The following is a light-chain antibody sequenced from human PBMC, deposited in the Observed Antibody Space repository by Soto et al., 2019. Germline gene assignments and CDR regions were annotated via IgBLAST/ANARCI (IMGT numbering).Light chain of an antibody. CDR1: RSDVGGYNY. CDR3: SSYTSISTLGV. V-gene: IGLV2-14*01. CDR2: DVS. Sequence: QSALTQPASVSGSPGQSITISCTGTRSDVGGYNYVSWYQQHPGKAPKLMIYDVSNRPSGVSNRFSGSKSGNTASLTISGLQAEDEADYYCSSYTSISTLGVFGGGTKLTVL. J-gene: IGLJ2*01.